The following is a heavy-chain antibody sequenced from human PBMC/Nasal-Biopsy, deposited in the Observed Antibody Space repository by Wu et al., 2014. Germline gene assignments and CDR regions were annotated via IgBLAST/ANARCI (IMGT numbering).Heavy chain of an antibody. J-gene: IGHJ4*02. Sequence: SGGSMSKNYWNWIRLPPGKGLEWIGYIYYSGSTYYNPSLRSRVTISVDTSKNQVSLKLNSVNAADTAVYFCARLSVGWFGELLNFDYWGQGMLVTVSS. CDR1: GGSMSKNY. CDR2: IYYSGST. CDR3: ARLSVGWFGELLNFDY. D-gene: IGHD3-10*01. V-gene: IGHV4-59*12.